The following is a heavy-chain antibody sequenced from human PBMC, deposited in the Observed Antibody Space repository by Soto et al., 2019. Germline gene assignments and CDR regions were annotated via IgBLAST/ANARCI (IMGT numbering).Heavy chain of an antibody. Sequence: QVQLVQSGAEVKKPGASVKVSCKASGYTFTSYYMHWVRQAPGQGLEWMGIINPSGGSTSYAQKFQGRVTMTRDTSTSTVYMELSSLRSEDTAVYYCATTTGGVERGLPDWGQGTLVTVSS. V-gene: IGHV1-46*03. J-gene: IGHJ4*02. CDR3: ATTTGGVERGLPD. CDR1: GYTFTSYY. CDR2: INPSGGST. D-gene: IGHD1-1*01.